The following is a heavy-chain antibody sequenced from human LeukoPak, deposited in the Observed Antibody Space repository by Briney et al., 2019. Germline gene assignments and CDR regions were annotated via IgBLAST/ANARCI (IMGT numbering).Heavy chain of an antibody. CDR3: ARAPGGYCSGGSCYSHFPGMDV. J-gene: IGHJ6*02. V-gene: IGHV6-1*01. CDR1: GDSVSSNSAA. CDR2: TYYRSRWYN. D-gene: IGHD2-15*01. Sequence: SQTLSLTCAISGDSVSSNSAAWNWIRQSPSRGLEWLGRTYYRSRWYNDYAVSVKSRITINPDTSKNQFSLQLNSVTPEDTAVYYCARAPGGYCSGGSCYSHFPGMDVWGQGTTVTVSS.